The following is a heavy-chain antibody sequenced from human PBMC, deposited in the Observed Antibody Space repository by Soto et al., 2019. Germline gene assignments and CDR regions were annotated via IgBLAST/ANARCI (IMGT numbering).Heavy chain of an antibody. CDR1: GDSISSYY. CDR3: VRLVTFGGDEDC. J-gene: IGHJ4*02. D-gene: IGHD2-21*02. Sequence: PSETLSLTCTVSGDSISSYYWTWIRQPPGKGLEWIAFIYYGGSINYNPSLKSRVTMSVDTSKNQFSLNLMSVTAADTAIYYCVRLVTFGGDEDCWGQGIPVTVSS. V-gene: IGHV4-59*01. CDR2: IYYGGSI.